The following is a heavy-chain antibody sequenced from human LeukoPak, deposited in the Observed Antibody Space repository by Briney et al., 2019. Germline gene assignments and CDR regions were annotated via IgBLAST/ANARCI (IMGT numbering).Heavy chain of an antibody. Sequence: ASVKVSCKASGYTFTGYYMHWVRQAPGQGLEWMGWINPNSGGTNYAQKFQGRVTMTRDTSISTAYMELSRLRSEDTAVYYCARGSLTLVVPGDAFDIWGQGTMVTVSS. J-gene: IGHJ3*02. CDR3: ARGSLTLVVPGDAFDI. CDR1: GYTFTGYY. CDR2: INPNSGGT. V-gene: IGHV1-2*02. D-gene: IGHD6-13*01.